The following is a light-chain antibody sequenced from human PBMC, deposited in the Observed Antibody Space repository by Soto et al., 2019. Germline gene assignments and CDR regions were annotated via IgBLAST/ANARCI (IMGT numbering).Light chain of an antibody. CDR1: SSDVGRYNY. CDR3: SSYNV. V-gene: IGLV2-8*01. J-gene: IGLJ1*01. CDR2: EVS. Sequence: QSALAQPPSASGSPGQSVTISCTGTSSDVGRYNYISWYQQRPGKAPKLIIYEVSKRPSGVPDRLSGFKYGNTASLTISGLQAEDEADYYCSSYNVFGTGTKVTVL.